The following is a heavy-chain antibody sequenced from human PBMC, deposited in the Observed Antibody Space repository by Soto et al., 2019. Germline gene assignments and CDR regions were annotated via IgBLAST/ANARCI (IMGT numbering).Heavy chain of an antibody. CDR3: ARDESAGSSTSN. Sequence: DVQLVESGGGLVKPGGSLRLSCVASGPTFSTYGMNWIRQTPGKGLEWVSSITSSGSYIHYADSVQGRFTVSRDNAKNPKYLQMNSLRVEDTAVYFCARDESAGSSTSNWGQGTLVTVSS. J-gene: IGHJ4*02. D-gene: IGHD2-2*01. V-gene: IGHV3-21*01. CDR1: GPTFSTYG. CDR2: ITSSGSYI.